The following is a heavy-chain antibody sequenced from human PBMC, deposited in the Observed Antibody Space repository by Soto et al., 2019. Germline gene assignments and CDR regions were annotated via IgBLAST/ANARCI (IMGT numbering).Heavy chain of an antibody. CDR3: ARDYYDSSGYYYVMFGSGFDY. Sequence: QDTGKGLEWVAVISYDGSNKYYADSVKGRFTNSRDNSKNTLYLQMNSLRAEDTAVYYCARDYYDSSGYYYVMFGSGFDYWGQGTLVTVSS. J-gene: IGHJ4*02. D-gene: IGHD3-22*01. V-gene: IGHV3-30-3*01. CDR2: ISYDGSNK.